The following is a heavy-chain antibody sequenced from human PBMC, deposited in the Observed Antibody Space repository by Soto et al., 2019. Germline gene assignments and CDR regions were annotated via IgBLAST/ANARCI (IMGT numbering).Heavy chain of an antibody. V-gene: IGHV1-69*13. CDR1: GGTFSSYS. Sequence: SVKVSCKASGGTFSSYSINWVRRAPGQGLEWMGRLIPMFGTTDYAQRFQGRVTFTADESTSTASMEVTNLTSEDTAVYYCARAVVLTFTRYYDMDVWGQGTTVTVSS. CDR2: LIPMFGTT. D-gene: IGHD3-22*01. CDR3: ARAVVLTFTRYYDMDV. J-gene: IGHJ6*02.